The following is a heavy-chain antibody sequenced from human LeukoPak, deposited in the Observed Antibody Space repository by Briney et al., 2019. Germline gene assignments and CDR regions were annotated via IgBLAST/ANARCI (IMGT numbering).Heavy chain of an antibody. V-gene: IGHV1-69*13. J-gene: IGHJ4*02. CDR2: IIPIFGTA. CDR1: GGTLSSYA. D-gene: IGHD4-23*01. Sequence: SVKVSFKASGGTLSSYAISWVRQAPGQGLEWMGRIIPIFGTANYEQKFQGRVTITADESTSTAYMELSSLRSEDTAVYYCARARWPGGFDYWGQGTLVTVSS. CDR3: ARARWPGGFDY.